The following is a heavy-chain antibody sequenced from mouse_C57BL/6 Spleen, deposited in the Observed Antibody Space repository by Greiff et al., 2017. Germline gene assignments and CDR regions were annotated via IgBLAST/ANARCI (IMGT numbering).Heavy chain of an antibody. CDR1: GFTFSDYY. CDR2: INYDGSST. Sequence: EVHLVESEGGLVQPGSSMKLSCTASGFTFSDYYMAWVRQVPEKGLEWVANINYDGSSTYYLDSLKSSFTIARVNAKNILYLQMRSLKSEDTATYYCARGRGNNLGYFDYWGQGTTLTVSS. CDR3: ARGRGNNLGYFDY. D-gene: IGHD4-1*01. V-gene: IGHV5-16*01. J-gene: IGHJ2*01.